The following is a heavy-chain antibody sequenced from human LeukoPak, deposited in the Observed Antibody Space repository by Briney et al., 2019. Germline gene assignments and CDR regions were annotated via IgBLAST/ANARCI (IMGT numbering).Heavy chain of an antibody. Sequence: ASVKVSCKASGYTFTSYTMHWVRQAPGQRLEWMGWINTSNGNTKYSQEFQGRVTITRDTSASTAYMELSSLRSEDMAVYYCARGARFRSYGSGTYYTSLPFDPWGQGTLVTVSS. V-gene: IGHV1-3*03. CDR2: INTSNGNT. CDR3: ARGARFRSYGSGTYYTSLPFDP. CDR1: GYTFTSYT. J-gene: IGHJ5*02. D-gene: IGHD3-10*01.